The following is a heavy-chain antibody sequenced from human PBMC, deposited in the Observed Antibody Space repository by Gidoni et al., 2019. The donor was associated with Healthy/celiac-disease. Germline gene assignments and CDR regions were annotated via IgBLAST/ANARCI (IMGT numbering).Heavy chain of an antibody. CDR3: ANDGGGDQH. D-gene: IGHD3-16*01. Sequence: QVQLQESGPGLVKPSQTLSLTCPVSGGSIWSGNYYWSWIRQPAGKGLEWIGRIYTAGRANYNPSLKSRVTMSVDTSKNQFSLKLSSVTAADTAVYYCANDGGGDQHWGQGTLVTVSS. CDR1: GGSIWSGNYY. J-gene: IGHJ4*02. CDR2: IYTAGRA. V-gene: IGHV4-61*02.